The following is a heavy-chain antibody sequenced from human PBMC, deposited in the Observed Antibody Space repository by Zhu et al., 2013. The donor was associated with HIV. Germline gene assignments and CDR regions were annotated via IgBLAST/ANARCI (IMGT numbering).Heavy chain of an antibody. CDR2: IIPIFGTA. Sequence: QVQLVQSGAEVKKPGSSVKVSCKASGGTFSSYAISWVRQAPGQGLEWMGGIIPIFGTANYAQKFQGRVTITADESTSTAYMELTSLRSEDTAVYYCASNPTRRRFLEAYGMDVWGQGTTVTVSS. CDR3: ASNPTRRRFLEAYGMDV. V-gene: IGHV1-69*12. J-gene: IGHJ6*02. CDR1: GGTFSSYA. D-gene: IGHD3-3*01.